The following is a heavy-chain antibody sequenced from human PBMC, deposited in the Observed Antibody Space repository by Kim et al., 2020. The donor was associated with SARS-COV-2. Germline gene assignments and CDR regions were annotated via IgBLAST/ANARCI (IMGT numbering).Heavy chain of an antibody. CDR3: ARDRELLWFGELGY. CDR2: ISYDGSNK. V-gene: IGHV3-30*04. D-gene: IGHD3-10*01. J-gene: IGHJ4*02. CDR1: GFTFSSYA. Sequence: GGSLRLSCAASGFTFSSYAMHWVRQAPGKGLEWVAVISYDGSNKYYADSVKGRFTISRDNSKNTLYLQMNSLRAEDTAVYYCARDRELLWFGELGYWGQGTLVTVSS.